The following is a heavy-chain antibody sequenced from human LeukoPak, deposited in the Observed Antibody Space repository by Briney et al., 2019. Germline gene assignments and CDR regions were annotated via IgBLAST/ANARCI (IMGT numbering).Heavy chain of an antibody. D-gene: IGHD3-3*01. CDR2: IYPGDSDT. CDR3: ARLKYGFWSGYFLNYFDY. CDR1: GYSFTSYW. Sequence: GESLKISCKGSGYSFTSYWIGWVRQMPGKGLEWMGIIYPGDSDTRYSPSFQGQVTISADKSISTAYLQWSSLKASDTAMYYCARLKYGFWSGYFLNYFDYWGQGTLVTVSS. J-gene: IGHJ4*02. V-gene: IGHV5-51*01.